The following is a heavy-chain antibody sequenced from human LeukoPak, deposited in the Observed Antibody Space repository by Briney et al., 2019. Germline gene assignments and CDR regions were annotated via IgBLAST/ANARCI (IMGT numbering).Heavy chain of an antibody. D-gene: IGHD3-3*01. J-gene: IGHJ4*02. CDR1: GGSISSSDW. Sequence: SETLSLTCTVSGGSISSSDWFSWIRQPPGKGLEWIGEINHSGSTNYNPSLKSRVTISVDTSKNQFSLKLSSVTAADTAVYYCARGSRRITIFGVVIIPVGFDYWGQGTLVTVSS. CDR2: INHSGST. CDR3: ARGSRRITIFGVVIIPVGFDY. V-gene: IGHV4-4*02.